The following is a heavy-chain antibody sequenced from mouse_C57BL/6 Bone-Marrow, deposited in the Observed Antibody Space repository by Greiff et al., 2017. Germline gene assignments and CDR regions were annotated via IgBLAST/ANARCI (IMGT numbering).Heavy chain of an antibody. J-gene: IGHJ3*01. D-gene: IGHD2-1*01. CDR3: TLYGTQAWFAY. CDR1: GFNIKDDY. V-gene: IGHV14-4*01. CDR2: IDPENGDT. Sequence: VQLKQSGAELVRPGASVKLSCTASGFNIKDDYMHWVKQRPEQGLEWIGWIDPENGDTEYASKVQGKATITADTSSNTAYLQLSSLTSEDTAVYYCTLYGTQAWFAYWGQGTLVTVSA.